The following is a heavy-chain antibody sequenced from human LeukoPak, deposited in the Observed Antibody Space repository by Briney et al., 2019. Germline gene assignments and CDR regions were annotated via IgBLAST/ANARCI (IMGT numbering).Heavy chain of an antibody. CDR3: ARGERDTAMXXXWFDP. Sequence: SETLSLTCAVYGGSFSGYYWSWIRQPPGKGLEWIGEINHSGSTNYNPPLKSRVTISVDTSKNQFSLKLSSVTAADTAVYYCARGERDTAMXXXWFDPWGQGTLVTVSS. CDR1: GGSFSGYY. CDR2: INHSGST. V-gene: IGHV4-34*01. J-gene: IGHJ5*02. D-gene: IGHD5-18*01.